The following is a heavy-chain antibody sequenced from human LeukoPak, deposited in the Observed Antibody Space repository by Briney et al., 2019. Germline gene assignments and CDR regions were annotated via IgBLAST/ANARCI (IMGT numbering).Heavy chain of an antibody. J-gene: IGHJ4*02. Sequence: GASVKVSCKASGYTFTSYYMHWVRQAPGQGLEWMGIINPSGGSTSYAQKLQGRVTMTTDTSTSTAYMELRSLRSDDTAVYYCARDLRLGYSGYDSIDYWGQGTLVTVSS. CDR1: GYTFTSYY. D-gene: IGHD5-12*01. CDR3: ARDLRLGYSGYDSIDY. CDR2: INPSGGST. V-gene: IGHV1-46*01.